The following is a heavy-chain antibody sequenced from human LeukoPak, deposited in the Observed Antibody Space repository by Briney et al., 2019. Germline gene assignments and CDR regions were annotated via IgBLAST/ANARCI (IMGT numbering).Heavy chain of an antibody. Sequence: SQTLSLTCTVSGGSISSGSYYWSWLRQPAGKGLEWLGRIYTSGSTNYNPSLKSRVTISVDTSKNQFSLKLSSATAADTAVYYCARSGAAMVIAFFDYWGQGTLVTVSS. V-gene: IGHV4-61*02. CDR2: IYTSGST. D-gene: IGHD5-18*01. CDR3: ARSGAAMVIAFFDY. J-gene: IGHJ4*02. CDR1: GGSISSGSYY.